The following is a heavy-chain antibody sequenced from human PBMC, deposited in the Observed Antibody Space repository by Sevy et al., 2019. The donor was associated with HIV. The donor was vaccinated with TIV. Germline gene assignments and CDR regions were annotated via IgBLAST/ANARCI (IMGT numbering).Heavy chain of an antibody. CDR3: TREGDGYNYVSWFDP. CDR1: GGTFSSYA. D-gene: IGHD5-12*01. CDR2: IIPIISTP. V-gene: IGHV1-69*13. Sequence: ASVNVSCKASGGTFSSYAISWVRQAPGQGLEWMGQIIPIISTPTYARKFQGRLSFTADEASGTAYMELSGLRSEDTAVYYCTREGDGYNYVSWFDPWGQGTLVTVSS. J-gene: IGHJ5*02.